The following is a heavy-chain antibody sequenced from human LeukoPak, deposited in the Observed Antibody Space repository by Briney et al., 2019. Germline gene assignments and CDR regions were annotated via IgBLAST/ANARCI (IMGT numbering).Heavy chain of an antibody. V-gene: IGHV3-33*01. CDR1: GFTFSSYG. J-gene: IGHJ4*02. CDR2: MWYDGSNK. CDR3: ARDGYCSSTSCAPGDY. D-gene: IGHD2-2*03. Sequence: GRSLRLSCAASGFTFSSYGMHWVRQAPGKGLEWVAVMWYDGSNKYYADSVKGRFTISRDNSKNTLYLQMNSLRAEDTPVYYCARDGYCSSTSCAPGDYWGQGTLVTVSS.